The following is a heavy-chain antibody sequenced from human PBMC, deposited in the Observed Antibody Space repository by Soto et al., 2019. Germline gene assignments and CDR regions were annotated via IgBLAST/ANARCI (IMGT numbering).Heavy chain of an antibody. CDR3: AMQRGGVVY. CDR2: INPNNGGT. V-gene: IGHV1-2*02. D-gene: IGHD6-25*01. CDR1: GYSFTGNS. J-gene: IGHJ4*02. Sequence: QVHLVQSGAEVKKPGASVKVSCKASGYSFTGNSMHWVRQAPGQGLEWMGWINPNNGGTNYAQKFQGRVTMTRDTSISTAYMDLSRLRSDDTAVSYCAMQRGGVVYWGQGTLVTVSS.